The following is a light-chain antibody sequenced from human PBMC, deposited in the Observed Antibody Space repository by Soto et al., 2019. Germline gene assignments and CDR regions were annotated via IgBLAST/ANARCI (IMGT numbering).Light chain of an antibody. Sequence: EIVLTQSPGTLSLSPGERATLSCRASQSVAGTNLAWYQQKPGQGPRLLIYGASFTATGIPDRFSGSGSGTDFTLTISRLEPEAFAVYYCQQYDSSPRTFGQGTRVDIK. CDR3: QQYDSSPRT. CDR1: QSVAGTN. V-gene: IGKV3-20*01. CDR2: GAS. J-gene: IGKJ1*01.